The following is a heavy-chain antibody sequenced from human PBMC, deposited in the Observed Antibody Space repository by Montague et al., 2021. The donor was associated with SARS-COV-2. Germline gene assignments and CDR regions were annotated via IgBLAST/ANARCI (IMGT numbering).Heavy chain of an antibody. V-gene: IGHV4-39*07. J-gene: IGHJ2*01. D-gene: IGHD2-8*02. Sequence: SETLSLTCTVSGGSISSSSYYWGWIRQPPGKGLEWIGSIYYSGSTYYNPSLKSRVTISVDTSKNQLSLKLSSVTAADTAVYYCARSDLSVIVLVVYATRGGYFDLWGRGTLVTVSS. CDR2: IYYSGST. CDR3: ARSDLSVIVLVVYATRGGYFDL. CDR1: GGSISSSSYY.